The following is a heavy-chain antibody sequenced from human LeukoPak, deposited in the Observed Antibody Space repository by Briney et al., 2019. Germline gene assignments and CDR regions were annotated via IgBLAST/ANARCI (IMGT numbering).Heavy chain of an antibody. CDR1: GYTFTSYD. CDR3: AREEYQLLRGSTYFDY. Sequence: ASVKVSCKASGYTFTSYDINWVRQATGQGLEWMGWMNPNSGNTGYAQKFQGRVTMTTDTSTTTAYMELRSLTSDDAAVYYCAREEYQLLRGSTYFDYWGQGTLVTVSS. CDR2: MNPNSGNT. V-gene: IGHV1-8*01. D-gene: IGHD2-2*01. J-gene: IGHJ4*02.